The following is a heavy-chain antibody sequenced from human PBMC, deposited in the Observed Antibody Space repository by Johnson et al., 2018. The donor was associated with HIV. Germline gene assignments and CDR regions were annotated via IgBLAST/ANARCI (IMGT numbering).Heavy chain of an antibody. CDR3: AKPLVGATRDDAFDV. D-gene: IGHD1-26*01. V-gene: IGHV3-30*02. J-gene: IGHJ3*01. CDR1: GFYFNIYG. CDR2: IRYDGSYK. Sequence: VQLVESGGGVVQPGGSLRLSCAASGFYFNIYGMHWVRQAPVRGLEWVAFIRYDGSYKNYVDSAKGRFTISRDNSKNTLYLQMNSLSAEDTAVYYCAKPLVGATRDDAFDVWGQGTMVTVSS.